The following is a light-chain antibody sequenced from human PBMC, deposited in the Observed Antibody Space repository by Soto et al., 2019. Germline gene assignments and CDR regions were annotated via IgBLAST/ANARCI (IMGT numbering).Light chain of an antibody. CDR1: EVISNW. Sequence: DIQMTQSPSTLSASVGDSVTLTCLATEVISNWLAWYQQKPGKAPNLLVYKASTLERGVPSRFRGSGSGTEFTLTISNLQPDDFATYYCQQYNSYPLTFGGGTKVDIK. J-gene: IGKJ4*01. V-gene: IGKV1-5*03. CDR2: KAS. CDR3: QQYNSYPLT.